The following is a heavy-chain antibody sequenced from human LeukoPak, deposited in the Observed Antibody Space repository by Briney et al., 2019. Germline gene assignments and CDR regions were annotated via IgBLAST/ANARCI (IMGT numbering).Heavy chain of an antibody. CDR2: INSDGSST. Sequence: QSGGSLRLSCAASGFTFSSHWMHWVRQAPGKGLVWVSRINSDGSSTSYADSVRGRFSISRDNAKNTLYLQMNSLRAEDTAVYYCARGLSGYASSLGYWGQGTLVTVSA. CDR3: ARGLSGYASSLGY. D-gene: IGHD6-6*01. CDR1: GFTFSSHW. J-gene: IGHJ4*02. V-gene: IGHV3-74*01.